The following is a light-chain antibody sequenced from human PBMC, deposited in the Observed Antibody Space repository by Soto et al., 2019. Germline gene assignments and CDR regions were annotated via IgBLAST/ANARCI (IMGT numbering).Light chain of an antibody. Sequence: QSVLTQPPSASGTPGQRVTISCSGSSSNIGSNTVNWYQQLPGTAPKLLIYSNNQRPSGVPDRFSGSKSGTLASLAISGLQSEDEADYYCAAWDDSLNGGYVFGTGTKVTVL. J-gene: IGLJ1*01. CDR3: AAWDDSLNGGYV. CDR1: SSNIGSNT. CDR2: SNN. V-gene: IGLV1-44*01.